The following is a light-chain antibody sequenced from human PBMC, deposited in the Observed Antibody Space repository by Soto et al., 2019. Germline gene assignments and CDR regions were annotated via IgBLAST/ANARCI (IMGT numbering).Light chain of an antibody. Sequence: QSVLTQPPSVSGSPGQSVTISCTGTSSDVGSYNRVSWYQQPPGTAPKLMIYEVSNRPSGVPDRFSGSRSGNTASLTISGLQAEDEADYYCSSYTSSSTDVLGTGNKVTVL. J-gene: IGLJ1*01. CDR2: EVS. V-gene: IGLV2-18*02. CDR3: SSYTSSSTDV. CDR1: SSDVGSYNR.